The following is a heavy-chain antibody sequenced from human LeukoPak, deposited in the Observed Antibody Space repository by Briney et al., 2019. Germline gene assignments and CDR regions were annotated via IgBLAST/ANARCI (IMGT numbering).Heavy chain of an antibody. CDR3: PKAPGSSGHSFGYGMDV. CDR1: GFTFSNYA. D-gene: IGHD6-19*01. V-gene: IGHV3-23*01. J-gene: IGHJ6*02. CDR2: SSVGEIST. Sequence: PGASLRLSCAASGFTFSNYAMSWVRQAPGKGLEWVSGSSVGEISTRYADSVKGRFTISRDNSKNTLYLQEDSLTAEDTAVYYCPKAPGSSGHSFGYGMDVWGQGTTVTVSS.